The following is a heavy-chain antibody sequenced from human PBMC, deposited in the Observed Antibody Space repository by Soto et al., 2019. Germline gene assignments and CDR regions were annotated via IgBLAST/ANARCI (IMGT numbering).Heavy chain of an antibody. CDR1: GYRFTSYY. D-gene: IGHD6-19*01. CDR3: ARTNVGSGWYGAFDI. CDR2: INPSGGST. Sequence: ASVKVFCKASGYRFTSYYMHWVRQAPGKGLEWMGIINPSGGSTSYAERFQDRVTMTRDTSTSTVYMELSSLTSEDTAVYYCARTNVGSGWYGAFDIWGQGTVVTVSS. V-gene: IGHV1-46*01. J-gene: IGHJ3*02.